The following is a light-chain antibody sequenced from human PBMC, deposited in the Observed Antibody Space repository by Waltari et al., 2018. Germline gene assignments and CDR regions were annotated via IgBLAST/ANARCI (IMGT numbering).Light chain of an antibody. CDR2: GAS. V-gene: IGKV3-20*01. CDR1: QSVTSNF. Sequence: EIVLVQSPGTLSLSPGERATPPCRASQSVTSNFFAGYQQKPGQAPRLLIYGASSRATGIPDRFSVSGSGTDFTLTISRLEPEDFAVYYCQQYATSPFTFGPGTKVDIK. CDR3: QQYATSPFT. J-gene: IGKJ3*01.